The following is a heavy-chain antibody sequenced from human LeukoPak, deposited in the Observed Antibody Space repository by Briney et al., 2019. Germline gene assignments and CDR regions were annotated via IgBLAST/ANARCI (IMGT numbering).Heavy chain of an antibody. D-gene: IGHD3-10*01. Sequence: SETLSLTCTVSGGSISSGDYYWSWIRQPPGKGLEWIGYIYYSGSTYYNPSLKSRVTISVDTSKNQFSLKLSSVTAADTAVYYCAREASSMVSFDYWGQGTLVTVSS. CDR2: IYYSGST. CDR3: AREASSMVSFDY. V-gene: IGHV4-30-4*08. J-gene: IGHJ4*02. CDR1: GGSISSGDYY.